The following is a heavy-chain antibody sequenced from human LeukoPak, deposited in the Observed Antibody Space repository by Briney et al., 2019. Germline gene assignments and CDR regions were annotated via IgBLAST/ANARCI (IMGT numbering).Heavy chain of an antibody. D-gene: IGHD6-13*01. Sequence: GGSLRLPCAASGFTVSSNFMNWVRQAPGKGLEWVSVIYTGGSTYYADSVKGRFTISRDNSKNTLYLQMNSLRAEDTAVYYCARSPAAGSAAAFDYWGQGTLVTVSS. CDR3: ARSPAAGSAAAFDY. J-gene: IGHJ4*02. CDR2: IYTGGST. CDR1: GFTVSSNF. V-gene: IGHV3-53*01.